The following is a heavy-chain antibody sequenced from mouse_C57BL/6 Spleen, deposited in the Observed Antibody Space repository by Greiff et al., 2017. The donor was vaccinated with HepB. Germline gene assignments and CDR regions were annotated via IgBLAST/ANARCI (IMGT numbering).Heavy chain of an antibody. CDR2: IDPENGDT. J-gene: IGHJ2*01. CDR3: TRNYHFDY. Sequence: EVQLQQSGAELVRPGASVKLSCTASGFNIKDDYMHWVKQRPEQGLEWIGWIDPENGDTEYAPKFQGKATITADTSSNTAYLQLSSLTSEDTAVYYCTRNYHFDYWGQGTTLTVSS. D-gene: IGHD2-1*01. V-gene: IGHV14-4*01. CDR1: GFNIKDDY.